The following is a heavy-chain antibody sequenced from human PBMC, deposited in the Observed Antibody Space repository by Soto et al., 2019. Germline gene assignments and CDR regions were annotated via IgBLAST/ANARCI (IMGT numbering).Heavy chain of an antibody. CDR3: ASNYYYYYYMDV. V-gene: IGHV3-21*01. CDR1: GFTFSSYS. J-gene: IGHJ6*03. Sequence: EVQLVESGGGLVKPGGSLRLSCAASGFTFSSYSMNWVRQAPGKGLEWVSSISSSSTYKFYAESVKGRFTISRDNANNSLYLQMNSLRDEDTALYYCASNYYYYYYMDVWGKGTTVTVSS. CDR2: ISSSSTYK.